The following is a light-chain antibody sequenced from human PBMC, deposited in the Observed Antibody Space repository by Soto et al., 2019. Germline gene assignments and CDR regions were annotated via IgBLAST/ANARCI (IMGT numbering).Light chain of an antibody. J-gene: IGKJ1*01. CDR3: QQYGSSGT. CDR1: QSVSSY. Sequence: EIVLTQSPGTLSLSPGERATLSCRASQSVSSYLAWYQQKPGQAPRLLIYDASNRATGIPDRFSGSGSGTDITLTISILEPEDFAVYYCQQYGSSGTFGQGTKVDIK. CDR2: DAS. V-gene: IGKV3-20*01.